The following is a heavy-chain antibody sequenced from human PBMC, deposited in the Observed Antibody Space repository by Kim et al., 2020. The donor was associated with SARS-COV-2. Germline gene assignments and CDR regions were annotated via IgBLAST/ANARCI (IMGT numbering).Heavy chain of an antibody. Sequence: GGSLRLSCAASGFTFGDYAMHWVRQAPGKGLEWVSGISWNSGSIGYADSVKGRFTISRDNAKNSLYLQMNSLRAEDTALYYCANLYYYGSGSYYIYWGQGTLVTVSS. D-gene: IGHD3-10*01. V-gene: IGHV3-9*01. CDR1: GFTFGDYA. J-gene: IGHJ4*02. CDR2: ISWNSGSI. CDR3: ANLYYYGSGSYYIY.